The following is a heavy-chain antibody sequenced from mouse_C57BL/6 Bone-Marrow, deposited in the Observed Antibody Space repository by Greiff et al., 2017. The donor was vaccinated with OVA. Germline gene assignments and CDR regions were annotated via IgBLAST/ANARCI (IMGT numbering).Heavy chain of an antibody. CDR1: GFSLTSYG. CDR2: IWSGGST. J-gene: IGHJ3*01. Sequence: VMLVESGPGLVQPSQSLSITCTVSGFSLTSYGVHWVRQSPGKGLEWLGVIWSGGSTDYNAAFISRLSISKDNSKSQVFFKMNSLQADDTAIYYCARDYYGSSGAYWGQGTLVTVSA. CDR3: ARDYYGSSGAY. D-gene: IGHD1-1*01. V-gene: IGHV2-2*01.